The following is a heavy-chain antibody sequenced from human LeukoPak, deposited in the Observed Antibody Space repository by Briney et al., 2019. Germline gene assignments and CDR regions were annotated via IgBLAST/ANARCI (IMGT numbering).Heavy chain of an antibody. D-gene: IGHD5-18*01. CDR2: IWYNRSNK. J-gene: IGHJ3*02. V-gene: IGHV3-33*01. CDR1: GFTYHSYG. CDR3: AREAPYGYGVDAFDI. Sequence: RGSQTLFCAPSGFTYHSYGMHCARHAPGKGGECVAVIWYNRSNKYYADSVKGRFTISRDNSKNTLYLQKNSLRAEDTAVYYCAREAPYGYGVDAFDIWGQGTMVTVSS.